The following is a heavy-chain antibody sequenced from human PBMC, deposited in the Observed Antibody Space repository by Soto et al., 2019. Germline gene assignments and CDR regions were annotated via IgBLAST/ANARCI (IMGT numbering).Heavy chain of an antibody. J-gene: IGHJ4*02. Sequence: GGSLRLSCAASGFTFSSYSMNWVRQAPGKGLEWVSSISSSSSYIYYADPVKGRFTISRANAKNSLYLQMNSLRAEDTAVYYCARLTASTTYYDFWSGYYLDYWGQGTLVTVSS. CDR3: ARLTASTTYYDFWSGYYLDY. CDR1: GFTFSSYS. V-gene: IGHV3-21*01. CDR2: ISSSSSYI. D-gene: IGHD3-3*01.